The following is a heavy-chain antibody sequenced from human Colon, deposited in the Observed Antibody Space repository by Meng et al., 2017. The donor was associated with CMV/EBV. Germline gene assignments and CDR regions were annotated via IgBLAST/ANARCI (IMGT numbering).Heavy chain of an antibody. CDR2: INPISGST. CDR3: ARGGDVVVPAAHYNWFDP. Sequence: ASVKVSCKASGYTFDNYYMHWVRRAPGQGLEWVGIINPISGSTTYTQKFRGTVTVTRDTSTSTVYMELRSLRSEDTAVYYCARGGDVVVPAAHYNWFDPWGQGTLVTVSS. V-gene: IGHV1-46*02. J-gene: IGHJ5*02. CDR1: GYTFDNYY. D-gene: IGHD2-2*01.